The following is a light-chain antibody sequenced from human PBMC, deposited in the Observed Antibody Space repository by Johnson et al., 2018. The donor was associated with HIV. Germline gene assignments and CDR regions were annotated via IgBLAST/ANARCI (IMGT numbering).Light chain of an antibody. V-gene: IGLV1-51*02. J-gene: IGLJ1*01. Sequence: QSVLTQPPSVSAAPGQKVTISCSGSSSNIGNNYISWYQQLPGTAPKLLIYENHKRPSGIPDRFSGSKSGTSATLGITGLQTGDEADYYCGTWDSSLSAGEVFGTGTKVTVL. CDR2: ENH. CDR3: GTWDSSLSAGEV. CDR1: SSNIGNNY.